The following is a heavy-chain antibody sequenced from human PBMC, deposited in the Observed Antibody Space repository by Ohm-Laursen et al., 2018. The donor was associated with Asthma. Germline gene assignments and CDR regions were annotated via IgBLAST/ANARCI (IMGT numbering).Heavy chain of an antibody. D-gene: IGHD3-3*01. V-gene: IGHV3-33*08. CDR1: GFTFSSYG. CDR3: ARDVMEWYLPAFDF. CDR2: IWYDGSNK. Sequence: SLRLSCAASGFTFSSYGMHWVRQAPGKGLEWVAVIWYDGSNKYYADSVRGRFTISRDNSKNTLYLQMNSLRAEDTAVYYCARDVMEWYLPAFDFWGQGTLVTVSS. J-gene: IGHJ4*02.